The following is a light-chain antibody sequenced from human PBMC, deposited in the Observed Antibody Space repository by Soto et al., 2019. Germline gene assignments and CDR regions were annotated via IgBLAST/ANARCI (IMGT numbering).Light chain of an antibody. V-gene: IGLV2-23*03. J-gene: IGLJ1*01. CDR2: EGS. CDR3: CSYAGSSNV. Sequence: QSALTQPASVSGSPGQSITISCTGTSSDVGSYNLVSWYQQHPSKAPKLMIYEGSKRPSGVSNRFSGSKSGNTASLTISGLQAEDEADYYCCSYAGSSNVFGTGTKVT. CDR1: SSDVGSYNL.